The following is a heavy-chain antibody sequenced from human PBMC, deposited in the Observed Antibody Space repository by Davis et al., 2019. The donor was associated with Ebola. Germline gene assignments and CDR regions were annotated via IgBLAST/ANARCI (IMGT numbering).Heavy chain of an antibody. CDR3: ARTSIVRTTTTASDI. Sequence: SVPVSCKASVYSFNNYAISWVRQAPGQGLEWMGWISAYNGNTNYAQKVQGRVTMTTDTSTGTAYLDLRSLRSDDTAVYFCARTSIVRTTTTASDIWGQGTLVTVSS. J-gene: IGHJ3*02. CDR1: VYSFNNYA. V-gene: IGHV1-18*01. D-gene: IGHD1-26*01. CDR2: ISAYNGNT.